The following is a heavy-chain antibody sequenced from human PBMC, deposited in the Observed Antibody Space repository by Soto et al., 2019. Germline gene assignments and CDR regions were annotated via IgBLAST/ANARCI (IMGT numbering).Heavy chain of an antibody. CDR1: GGSISSGGYY. CDR3: ARQSSGWYLDGMDV. D-gene: IGHD6-19*01. CDR2: IYYSGST. V-gene: IGHV4-31*03. J-gene: IGHJ6*02. Sequence: QVQLQESGPGLVKPSQTLSLTCTVSGGSISSGGYYWSWIRQHPGKGLEWIGYIYYSGSTYYNPSLKSRVTISVDTSKNQFSLKLSPVTAADTAVYYCARQSSGWYLDGMDVWGPGTTVTVSS.